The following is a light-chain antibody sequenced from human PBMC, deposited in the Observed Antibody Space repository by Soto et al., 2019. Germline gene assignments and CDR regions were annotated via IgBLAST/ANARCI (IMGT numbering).Light chain of an antibody. CDR2: GAS. V-gene: IGKV3-20*01. J-gene: IGKJ5*01. Sequence: EIVLTQSPGTLSVSPGERATLSCRASQSVSSSYLAWYKQKPGQAPRLLSYGASSRATGIPDRFSGSASGTDFTLTISRLEPEDSAMYYCQQYGTAPITFGQGTRLEIK. CDR3: QQYGTAPIT. CDR1: QSVSSSY.